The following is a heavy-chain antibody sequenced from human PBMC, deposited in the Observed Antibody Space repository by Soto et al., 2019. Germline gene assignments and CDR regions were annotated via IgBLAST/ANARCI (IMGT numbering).Heavy chain of an antibody. CDR1: GFTFSSYA. J-gene: IGHJ6*02. Sequence: GGSLRLSCAASGFTFSSYAMSWVRQAPGKGLEWVSAISGSGGSTYYADSVKGRFTISRDNSKNTLYLQMNSLRAEDTAVYYCAKVSPPLRSSSWYGTYYYCYGXDVWGQGTTVTVSS. CDR3: AKVSPPLRSSSWYGTYYYCYGXDV. D-gene: IGHD6-13*01. CDR2: ISGSGGST. V-gene: IGHV3-23*01.